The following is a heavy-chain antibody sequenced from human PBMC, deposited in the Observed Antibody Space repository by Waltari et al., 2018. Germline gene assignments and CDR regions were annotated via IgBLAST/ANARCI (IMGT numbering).Heavy chain of an antibody. V-gene: IGHV3-23*01. CDR1: GFTFSSYA. J-gene: IGHJ4*02. CDR2: ISGIGGST. CDR3: AKSRAGYSSGWYAD. Sequence: EVQLLESGGGLVQPGGSLRLSCAASGFTFSSYAMSWVRQAPGKGLEWVSAISGIGGSTYYADSVKGRFTISRDNSKNTLYRQMNSLRAEDTAVYYCAKSRAGYSSGWYADWGQGTLVTVSS. D-gene: IGHD6-19*01.